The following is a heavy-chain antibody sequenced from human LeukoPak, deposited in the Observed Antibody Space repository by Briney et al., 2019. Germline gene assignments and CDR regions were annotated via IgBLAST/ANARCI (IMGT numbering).Heavy chain of an antibody. D-gene: IGHD3-22*01. V-gene: IGHV1-8*01. CDR3: ARAGDSSGYYYFPLDDY. J-gene: IGHJ4*02. CDR2: MNPNSGNT. Sequence: ASVKVSCKASGYTFTSYDINWVRQATGQGLEWMGWMNPNSGNTGYAQKFQGRVTMTRDTSTSTVYMELSSLRSEDTAVYYCARAGDSSGYYYFPLDDYWGQGTLVTVSS. CDR1: GYTFTSYD.